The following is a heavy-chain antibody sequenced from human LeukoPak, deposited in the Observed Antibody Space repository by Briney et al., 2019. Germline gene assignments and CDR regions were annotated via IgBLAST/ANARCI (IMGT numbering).Heavy chain of an antibody. Sequence: SETLSLTCAVYGGSFSGYYWSWIRQPPGKGLEWIGEINHSGSTNYNPSLKSRVTISVDTSKNQFSLKLSSVTAADTAVYYCARYYFGVRAFDIWGQGTTVTVSS. D-gene: IGHD3-3*01. V-gene: IGHV4-34*01. CDR2: INHSGST. CDR1: GGSFSGYY. J-gene: IGHJ3*02. CDR3: ARYYFGVRAFDI.